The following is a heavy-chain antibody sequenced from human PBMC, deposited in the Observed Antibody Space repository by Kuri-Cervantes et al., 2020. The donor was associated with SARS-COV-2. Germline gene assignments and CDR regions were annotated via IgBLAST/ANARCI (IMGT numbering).Heavy chain of an antibody. D-gene: IGHD3-16*01. V-gene: IGHV4-34*01. J-gene: IGHJ4*02. CDR1: GGSFSGYY. Sequence: GSLRLSCAVYGGSFSGYYWSWIRQPPGKGLEWIGEINHSGSTNYNPSLKSRVTISVDTSKNQFSLKLSSVTAADTDVYYCAREVGDYFDYWGQGTLVTVYS. CDR2: INHSGST. CDR3: AREVGDYFDY.